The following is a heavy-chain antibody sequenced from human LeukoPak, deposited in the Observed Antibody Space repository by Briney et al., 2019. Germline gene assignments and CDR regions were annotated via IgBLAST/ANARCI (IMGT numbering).Heavy chain of an antibody. V-gene: IGHV3-20*04. CDR1: AFTFDDYG. D-gene: IGHD3-10*01. Sequence: GGSLSLSCAAYAFTFDDYGMSWLRQAPGKGLQWVSGINWNGGSTGYADSVKGRFTISRDNAKNSLYLQMNSLRAEDTALYYCARGAASYYYGSGSFIDHWGQGTLVTVSS. CDR2: INWNGGST. CDR3: ARGAASYYYGSGSFIDH. J-gene: IGHJ4*02.